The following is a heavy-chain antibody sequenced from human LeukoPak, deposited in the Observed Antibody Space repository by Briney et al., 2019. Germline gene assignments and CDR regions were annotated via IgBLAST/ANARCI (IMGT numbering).Heavy chain of an antibody. CDR1: GFTFSSYS. CDR3: AREGVGVNTAMVKDY. CDR2: ISSSSSYI. D-gene: IGHD5-18*01. J-gene: IGHJ4*02. Sequence: GGSLRLSCAASGFTFSSYSMNWVRQAPGKGLEWVSSISSSSSYIYYADSVKGRFTISRDNAKISLYLKMNSLRAEDTAVYYCAREGVGVNTAMVKDYWGQGTLVTVSS. V-gene: IGHV3-21*01.